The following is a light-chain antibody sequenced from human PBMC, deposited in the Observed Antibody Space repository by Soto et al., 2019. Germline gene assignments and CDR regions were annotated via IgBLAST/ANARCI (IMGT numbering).Light chain of an antibody. CDR2: GVS. J-gene: IGLJ3*02. CDR3: CSYVDTDTWV. Sequence: QSVLTQPPSASGSPGQSVTISCTGTSSDVGTYKYVSWYQQHPGKAPKLMISGVSERPSGVPDRFSGSKSGNTASLTISGLQAEDEADYYCCSYVDTDTWVFGGGTKLTVL. V-gene: IGLV2-11*01. CDR1: SSDVGTYKY.